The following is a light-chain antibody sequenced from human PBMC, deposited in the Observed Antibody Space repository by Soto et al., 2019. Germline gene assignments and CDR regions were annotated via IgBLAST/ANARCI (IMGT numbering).Light chain of an antibody. V-gene: IGKV3-20*01. CDR3: QQYGSLSWT. J-gene: IGKJ1*01. CDR2: GAS. Sequence: LSLSPGPLSLAPGERATLSCRASQSVSSNYLAWYQQRPGQAPRLLIYGASTRATGIPDRFSGSGSGTDFTLTISRLEPEDFALYYCQQYGSLSWTFGQGTKVDIK. CDR1: QSVSSNY.